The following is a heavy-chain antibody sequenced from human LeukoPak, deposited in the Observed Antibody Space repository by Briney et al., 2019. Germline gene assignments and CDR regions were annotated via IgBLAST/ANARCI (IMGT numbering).Heavy chain of an antibody. Sequence: PGGSLRLSCAASGFTFSSYALTWVRQAPGRGLEWVSAISGSGGSTYHADSVKGRFTISRDNAKNSLYLQMNSLRAEDTAVYYCAREVVLSTSAWFEYWGQGTLVTVSS. J-gene: IGHJ4*02. CDR2: ISGSGGST. CDR1: GFTFSSYA. CDR3: AREVVLSTSAWFEY. V-gene: IGHV3-23*01. D-gene: IGHD3-22*01.